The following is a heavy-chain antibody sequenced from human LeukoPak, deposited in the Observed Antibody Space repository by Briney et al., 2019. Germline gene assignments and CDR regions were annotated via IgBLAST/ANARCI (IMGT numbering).Heavy chain of an antibody. CDR1: GGSISSGSYY. V-gene: IGHV4-61*02. J-gene: IGHJ4*02. Sequence: SETLSLTCTVSGGSISSGSYYWRWIRQPAGKGLEWIGRIYTSGSTNYNPSLKSRVTISVDTSKNQFSLKLSSVTAADTAVYYCARASGSYPDYWGQGTLVTVSS. CDR2: IYTSGST. D-gene: IGHD1-26*01. CDR3: ARASGSYPDY.